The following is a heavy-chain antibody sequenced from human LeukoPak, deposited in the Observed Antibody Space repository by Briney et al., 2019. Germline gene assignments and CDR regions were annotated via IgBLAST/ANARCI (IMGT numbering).Heavy chain of an antibody. CDR3: ARDNWNYGASDY. V-gene: IGHV3-66*01. Sequence: GGSLRLSCAASGFTVSNSYMSWVRQAPGKGLEWVSVIYNGGSTYYADSVKGRFTISRDNSKNTLDLQMNSLRAEDTAVYYCARDNWNYGASDYWSQGTLVTVSS. CDR2: IYNGGST. J-gene: IGHJ4*02. D-gene: IGHD1-7*01. CDR1: GFTVSNSY.